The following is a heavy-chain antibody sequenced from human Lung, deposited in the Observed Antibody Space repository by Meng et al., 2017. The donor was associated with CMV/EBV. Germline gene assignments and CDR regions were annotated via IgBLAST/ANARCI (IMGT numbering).Heavy chain of an antibody. D-gene: IGHD3-22*01. CDR1: GFTFSSYW. CDR3: VRGGSFYYYDTSAYYLFDY. J-gene: IGHJ4*02. Sequence: GEXXKISCAASGFTFSSYWMHWVRQGPGKGLVWVSRMNSDGSNINYADSVRGRFTISRDNAKNTLYLQMNSLRAEDTAVYYCVRGGSFYYYDTSAYYLFDYXGQGXLATVSS. CDR2: MNSDGSNI. V-gene: IGHV3-74*01.